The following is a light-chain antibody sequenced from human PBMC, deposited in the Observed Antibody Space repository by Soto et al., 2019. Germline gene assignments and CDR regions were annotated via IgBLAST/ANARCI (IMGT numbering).Light chain of an antibody. J-gene: IGLJ2*01. Sequence: QSALTQPASVSGSPGQSITISCTGTSSDVGGYNYVSWYQQRPGKAPILMIYDVSYRPSGISNRFSGSKSGNTASLTISGLQADDEADYYCSSYTSTSVVFGGGTKLTVL. V-gene: IGLV2-14*01. CDR3: SSYTSTSVV. CDR2: DVS. CDR1: SSDVGGYNY.